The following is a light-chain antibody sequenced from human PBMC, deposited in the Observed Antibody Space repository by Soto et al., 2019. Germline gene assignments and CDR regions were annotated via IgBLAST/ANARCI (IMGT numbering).Light chain of an antibody. CDR1: QSVSSSY. Sequence: EIVLTRSPGTLSLSPGERATLSCRASQSVSSSYLVWYQQKPGQAPRLLIYGASSRATGIPDRFSGSGSGTDFTLTISRLEPEDFAVYYCQQYGSSPPRTFGQGTKVEIK. CDR3: QQYGSSPPRT. V-gene: IGKV3-20*01. J-gene: IGKJ1*01. CDR2: GAS.